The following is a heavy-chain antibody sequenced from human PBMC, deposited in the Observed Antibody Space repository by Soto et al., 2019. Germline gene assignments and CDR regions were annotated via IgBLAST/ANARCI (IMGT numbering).Heavy chain of an antibody. CDR2: ISYDGSNK. CDR3: AKAPRGGHYGDWYFDL. J-gene: IGHJ2*01. D-gene: IGHD3-10*01. CDR1: GFTFSSYA. Sequence: QVQLVESGGGVVQPGRSLRLSCAASGFTFSSYAMHWVRQAPGKGLEWVAVISYDGSNKYYADSMKGRFTISRDNSKNTLYLQMNSLRAEDTAIYYCAKAPRGGHYGDWYFDLWGRGTLVTVSS. V-gene: IGHV3-30-3*01.